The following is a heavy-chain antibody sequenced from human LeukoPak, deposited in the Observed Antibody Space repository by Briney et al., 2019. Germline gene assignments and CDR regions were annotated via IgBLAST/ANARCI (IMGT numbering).Heavy chain of an antibody. CDR1: GFTVSSNY. D-gene: IGHD2-2*01. CDR3: ARGRECSGTGCYLPGIY. Sequence: SGGSLRLSCAASGFTVSSNYMSWVRQAPGKGLEWVANIKQDGSEKYHVDSVKGRFTISRDNAKNSLYLQMDSLRVEDTAVYYCARGRECSGTGCYLPGIYWGQGILVTVSS. V-gene: IGHV3-7*01. CDR2: IKQDGSEK. J-gene: IGHJ4*02.